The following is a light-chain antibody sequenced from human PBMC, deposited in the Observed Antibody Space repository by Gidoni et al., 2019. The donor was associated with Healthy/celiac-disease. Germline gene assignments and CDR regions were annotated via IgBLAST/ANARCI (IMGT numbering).Light chain of an antibody. CDR1: QSISSY. Sequence: DIQMTQSPSSLSASVGDRVTITCRASQSISSYLNWYQQKPGKAPKLLIYAASSLQSGFPSRFSGSRSGTDFTLTISSLQPEDFATYYCQQSYSTPMYTFGQGTKLEIK. CDR2: AAS. CDR3: QQSYSTPMYT. V-gene: IGKV1-39*01. J-gene: IGKJ2*01.